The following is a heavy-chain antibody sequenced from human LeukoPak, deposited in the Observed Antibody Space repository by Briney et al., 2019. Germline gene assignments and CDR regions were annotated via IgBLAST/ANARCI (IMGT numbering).Heavy chain of an antibody. CDR1: AGSISTYY. CDR3: ARGVSQGGVVDY. J-gene: IGHJ4*02. Sequence: PSETLSLTCTVSAGSISTYYWSWIRQPPGKGLEWIGHIYYSGSTKYNPSLKSRVTISLDTSSNQFSLNLRSVTAADTAVYYCARGVSQGGVVDYWGQGTLVTVSS. V-gene: IGHV4-59*01. D-gene: IGHD3-3*01. CDR2: IYYSGST.